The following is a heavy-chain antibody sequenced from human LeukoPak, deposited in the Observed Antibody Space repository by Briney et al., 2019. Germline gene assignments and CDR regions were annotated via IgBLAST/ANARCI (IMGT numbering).Heavy chain of an antibody. CDR3: AKAGITTDSFDY. D-gene: IGHD2-2*01. Sequence: TGGSLRLSCAASGFTFDDYAMHWVRQAPGKGLEWVSGISWNSGSIGYADSVKGRFTISRDNAKNSLYLQMNSLRAEDTALYYCAKAGITTDSFDYWGQGTLVTVSS. V-gene: IGHV3-9*01. J-gene: IGHJ4*02. CDR1: GFTFDDYA. CDR2: ISWNSGSI.